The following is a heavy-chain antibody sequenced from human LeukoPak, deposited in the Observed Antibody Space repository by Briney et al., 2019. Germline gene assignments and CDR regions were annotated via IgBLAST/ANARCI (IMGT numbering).Heavy chain of an antibody. Sequence: GGSLRLSCAASGFTFSSYAMSWVRQAPGKGLEWVSAISGSGGSTYCADSVKGRFTISRDNSKNTLYLQMNSLRAEDTAVYYCTRDQGQQPPYYYYGMDVWGQGTTVTVS. V-gene: IGHV3-23*01. CDR2: ISGSGGST. J-gene: IGHJ6*02. CDR1: GFTFSSYA. D-gene: IGHD1/OR15-1a*01. CDR3: TRDQGQQPPYYYYGMDV.